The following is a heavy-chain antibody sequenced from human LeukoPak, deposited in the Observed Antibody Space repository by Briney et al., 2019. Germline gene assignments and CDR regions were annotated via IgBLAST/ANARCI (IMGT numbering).Heavy chain of an antibody. CDR2: INRSGST. CDR3: ARSGGYFDY. D-gene: IGHD2-8*02. CDR1: GGSISSYH. V-gene: IGHV4-34*01. Sequence: SETLSLTCTVSGGSISSYHWSWIRQPPGKGLEWIGEINRSGSTNYNPSLKSRVTISVDTSKNQFSLKLSSVTAADTAVYYCARSGGYFDYWGQGTLVTVSS. J-gene: IGHJ4*02.